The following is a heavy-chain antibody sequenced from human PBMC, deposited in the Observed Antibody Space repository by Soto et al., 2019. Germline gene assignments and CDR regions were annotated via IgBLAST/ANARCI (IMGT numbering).Heavy chain of an antibody. V-gene: IGHV4-39*01. CDR3: ARGLDRVRGFGY. D-gene: IGHD5-12*01. CDR1: GGSISSSSYY. Sequence: QLQLQESGPGLVKPSETLSLTCTVSGGSISSSSYYWGWVRQPPGKGLEWIGGIYYSGSTCFNPSLYSRVTISVDTSKNQFSVKLISVTAADTAVYYCARGLDRVRGFGYWGQGTPVTVSS. CDR2: IYYSGST. J-gene: IGHJ4*02.